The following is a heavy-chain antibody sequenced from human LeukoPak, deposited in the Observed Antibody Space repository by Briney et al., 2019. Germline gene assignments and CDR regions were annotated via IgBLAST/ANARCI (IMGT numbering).Heavy chain of an antibody. CDR2: ISYDGSNK. Sequence: GGSLRLSCAASGFTFSSYGMHWVRQAPGKGVEWVAVISYDGSNKYYADSVKGRFTISRDNSKNTLYLQMNSLRAEDTAVYYCAKEAGAAAGTAGGYWGQGTLVTVSS. V-gene: IGHV3-30*18. D-gene: IGHD6-13*01. CDR1: GFTFSSYG. J-gene: IGHJ4*02. CDR3: AKEAGAAAGTAGGY.